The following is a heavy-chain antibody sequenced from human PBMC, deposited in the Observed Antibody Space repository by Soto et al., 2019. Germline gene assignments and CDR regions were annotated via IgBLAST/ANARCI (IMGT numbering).Heavy chain of an antibody. D-gene: IGHD2-2*01. CDR2: IFPGDSDT. V-gene: IGHV5-51*01. Sequence: PRESLKISCKGSGYNFSNHWIGWVRQMPGKGLEWMGVIFPGDSDTRYSPSFQGQVTISADKSISTAYLHWNNLRASDTAMYYCARGYCTSISCYSTFNFWAQGTLVTVSS. CDR3: ARGYCTSISCYSTFNF. J-gene: IGHJ4*01. CDR1: GYNFSNHW.